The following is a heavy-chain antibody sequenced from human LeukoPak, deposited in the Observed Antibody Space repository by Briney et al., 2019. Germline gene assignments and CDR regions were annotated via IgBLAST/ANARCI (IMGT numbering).Heavy chain of an antibody. CDR2: INSEGSTT. V-gene: IGHV3-74*01. J-gene: IGHJ4*02. Sequence: GGSLRLSCTASGFTFSRYWMHWVRQAPGKGLVWVSRINSEGSTTSYADSVKGRFTISRDNAKNTLYLQMNSLRAEDTAVYYCATYDSSVYHYVFDYWGQGTLVTVSS. CDR3: ATYDSSVYHYVFDY. CDR1: GFTFSRYW. D-gene: IGHD3-22*01.